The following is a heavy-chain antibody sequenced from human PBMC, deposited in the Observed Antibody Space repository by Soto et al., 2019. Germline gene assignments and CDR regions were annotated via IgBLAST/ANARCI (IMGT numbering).Heavy chain of an antibody. CDR3: ARVTTYDYYYGMDV. CDR2: INHSGST. V-gene: IGHV4-34*01. D-gene: IGHD4-17*01. J-gene: IGHJ6*02. CDR1: GGSLSGHY. Sequence: SETLSLTCGVYGGSLSGHYWSWIRQPPGKGLEWIGEINHSGSTNYNPSLKSRVNISVDTSKNQFSLKLSSATAADTAVYYCARVTTYDYYYGMDVWRQGTTVTVSS.